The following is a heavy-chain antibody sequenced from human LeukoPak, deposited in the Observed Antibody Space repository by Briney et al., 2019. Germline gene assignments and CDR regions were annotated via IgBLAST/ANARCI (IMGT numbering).Heavy chain of an antibody. CDR3: ARVIGLGELSLGH. V-gene: IGHV1-2*02. CDR2: INPKSGGT. CDR1: GYTFTGYY. D-gene: IGHD3-10*01. Sequence: ASVKVSCKASGYTFTGYYIHWVRQAPGQGLEWMGWINPKSGGTNYAQKFQGRVTMTRDTSISTAYMELSRLRSDDTAVYFCARVIGLGELSLGHWGQGTLVTVSS. J-gene: IGHJ4*02.